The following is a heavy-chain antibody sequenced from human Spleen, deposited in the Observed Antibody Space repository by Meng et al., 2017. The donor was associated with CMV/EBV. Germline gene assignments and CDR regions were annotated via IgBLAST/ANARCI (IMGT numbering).Heavy chain of an antibody. CDR1: GGSFSGNY. CDR2: INHSGST. CDR3: AAGYSSSWVDY. D-gene: IGHD6-13*01. Sequence: SETLSLTCAVYGGSFSGNYWSWIRQPPGKGLEWIGEINHSGSTNYNPSLKSRVTISVDTSKNQFSLKLSSVTAADTAVYYCAAGYSSSWVDYWGQGTLVTVSS. J-gene: IGHJ4*02. V-gene: IGHV4-34*01.